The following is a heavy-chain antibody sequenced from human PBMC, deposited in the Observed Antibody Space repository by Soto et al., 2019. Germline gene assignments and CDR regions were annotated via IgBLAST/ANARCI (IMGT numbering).Heavy chain of an antibody. D-gene: IGHD3-10*01. Sequence: QVQLQESCPGLVKPSQTLSLTCTVSGGSISSGGYYWSWIRHHPGKGLEWIGYFYYSGSTYYNTSLKSRVTISVDTAKDRFSLKLSSVAAADTAVYYCASRGDYYCSRSYFYFDYCGQGTLVTVSS. V-gene: IGHV4-31*03. J-gene: IGHJ4*02. CDR3: ASRGDYYCSRSYFYFDY. CDR1: GGSISSGGYY. CDR2: FYYSGST.